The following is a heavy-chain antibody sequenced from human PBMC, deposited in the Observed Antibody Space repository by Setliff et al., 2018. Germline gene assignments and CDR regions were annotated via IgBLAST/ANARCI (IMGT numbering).Heavy chain of an antibody. CDR2: INPGGGSA. CDR3: ARGGMAAANRKGVLDH. V-gene: IGHV1-46*01. CDR1: GYSLTRYY. D-gene: IGHD6-13*01. J-gene: IGHJ4*02. Sequence: ASVKVSCKASGYSLTRYYMHWVRQAPGQGLEWMGIINPGGGSASYAEKFQGRVTMTRDTSTSTFYMEVNILRSDDTAVYYCARGGMAAANRKGVLDHWGQGTLVTVSS.